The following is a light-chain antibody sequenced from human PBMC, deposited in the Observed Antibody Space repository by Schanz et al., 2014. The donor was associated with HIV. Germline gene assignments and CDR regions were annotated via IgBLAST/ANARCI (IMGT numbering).Light chain of an antibody. CDR3: GSFTTRNIWV. J-gene: IGLJ3*02. V-gene: IGLV2-8*01. CDR1: DRDIDTNNF. Sequence: QSALTQPPSASGSPGQSVTISCTGTDRDIDTNNFVSWYQQHPGKAPKLIIHDVSTRPSAVPDRFSGSKSGNTASLTVSGLQAEDEADYYCGSFTTRNIWVFGGGTKLTVL. CDR2: DVS.